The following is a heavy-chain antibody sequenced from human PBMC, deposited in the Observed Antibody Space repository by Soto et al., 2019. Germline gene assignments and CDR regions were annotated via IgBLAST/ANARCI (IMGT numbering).Heavy chain of an antibody. Sequence: QVQLVESGGGVVQPGRSLRLSCAGSGFNFGNYGLHWGRRAPGKGLEWVAVITHDGSNEYYADSVRGRFTISRDNSKKTLFLQMNSLGGEDSAVYYCAKASPPILVAGSRYFGMDVWGQGTTVTVFS. D-gene: IGHD6-19*01. J-gene: IGHJ6*02. CDR1: GFNFGNYG. CDR3: AKASPPILVAGSRYFGMDV. V-gene: IGHV3-30*18. CDR2: ITHDGSNE.